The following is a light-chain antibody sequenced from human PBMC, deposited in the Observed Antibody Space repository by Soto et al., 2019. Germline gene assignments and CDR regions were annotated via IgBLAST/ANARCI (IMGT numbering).Light chain of an antibody. J-gene: IGKJ1*01. Sequence: AIQVTQSPSSLSASVGDRVTITCRASQGIGNDLGWYQQKPGKAPKLLIYAASSLQSGVPPRFSASGSGTTFTLTISSLQPEDSATYYCLQDHNLWTFGQGTKLEI. V-gene: IGKV1-6*01. CDR1: QGIGND. CDR3: LQDHNLWT. CDR2: AAS.